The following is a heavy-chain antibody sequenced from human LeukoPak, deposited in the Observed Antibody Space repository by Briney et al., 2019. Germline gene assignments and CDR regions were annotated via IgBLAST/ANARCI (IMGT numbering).Heavy chain of an antibody. V-gene: IGHV3-30*04. CDR1: GFTFSSYA. Sequence: VRSLRLSCAAPGFTFSSYAMHWVRQAPGKGLGWVAVISYVGSNKYYADSVKGRFTISRDNSKNTLYLQMNSLRAEDTAVYYCARDRDSGSYCDYWGQGTLVTVSS. D-gene: IGHD1-26*01. CDR3: ARDRDSGSYCDY. CDR2: ISYVGSNK. J-gene: IGHJ4*02.